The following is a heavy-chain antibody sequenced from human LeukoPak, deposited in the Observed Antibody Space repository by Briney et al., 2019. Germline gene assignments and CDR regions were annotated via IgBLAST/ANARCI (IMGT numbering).Heavy chain of an antibody. J-gene: IGHJ6*03. CDR1: GGSISSYY. CDR2: IYTSGST. V-gene: IGHV4-4*07. Sequence: SETLSLTGTVSGGSISSYYWSWIRQPAGKGLEWIGRIYTSGSTNYNPSLKSRVTISVDKSKNQFSLKLNSVTAADTAVYYCARDPSSWYYYYMDVWGKGTTVTVSS. D-gene: IGHD6-13*01. CDR3: ARDPSSWYYYYMDV.